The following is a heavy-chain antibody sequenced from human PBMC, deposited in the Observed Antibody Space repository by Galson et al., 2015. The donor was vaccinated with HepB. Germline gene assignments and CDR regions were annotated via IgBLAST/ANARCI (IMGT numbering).Heavy chain of an antibody. CDR1: GGSFRSYT. V-gene: IGHV1-69*13. CDR3: ARIAGYSGYLVRDV. CDR2: ITPMIGTV. Sequence: SVKVSCKASGGSFRSYTISWVRQAPGQGPEWMGGITPMIGTVNYARRFQGRVTITADESTNTAYMELSSLRSDDTAVYYCARIAGYSGYLVRDVWGQGTTVTVSS. D-gene: IGHD5-12*01. J-gene: IGHJ6*02.